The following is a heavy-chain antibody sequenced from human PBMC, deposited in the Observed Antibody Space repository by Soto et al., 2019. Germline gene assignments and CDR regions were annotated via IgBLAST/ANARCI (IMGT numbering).Heavy chain of an antibody. J-gene: IGHJ6*02. CDR3: ARAGVAAPRSGEYGLDV. V-gene: IGHV1-2*02. CDR2: LNPNSGDT. D-gene: IGHD6-13*01. CDR1: GYTFTGYY. Sequence: ASVKVSCKASGYTFTGYYIHWVRQAPGQGLEWMGWLNPNSGDTKYGQRFQGRVSMTRDTSISTAYMELSRVTSDDTAMYHCARAGVAAPRSGEYGLDVWGQGTTVTVSS.